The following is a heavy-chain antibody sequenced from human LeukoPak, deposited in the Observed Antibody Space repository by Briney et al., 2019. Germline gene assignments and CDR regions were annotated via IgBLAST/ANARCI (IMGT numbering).Heavy chain of an antibody. D-gene: IGHD2-21*02. CDR2: FSSDGSNI. V-gene: IGHV3-74*01. J-gene: IGHJ4*02. CDR1: GFTFTNYW. CDR3: AREPQGDRRFDY. Sequence: QPGGSLRLSCAASGFTFTNYWMHWVRQAPGKGLVWVSRFSSDGSNIAYADSVKGRFTISRDNAKNTLYLQMNSLRGEDTAVFYCAREPQGDRRFDYWGQGTLVTVSS.